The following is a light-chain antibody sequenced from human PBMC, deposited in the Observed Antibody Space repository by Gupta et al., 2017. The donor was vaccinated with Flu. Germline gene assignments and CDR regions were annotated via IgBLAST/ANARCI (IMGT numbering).Light chain of an antibody. CDR1: TGDVDDHNY. V-gene: IGLV2-14*01. CDR3: CSETYTSSLVV. Sequence: TMPCTITTGDVDDHNYVYWYQRHPGYAPTLIIYEVNNRASGVSSRFSGSKSGNTAAVTISGLQAEAEENYYYCSETYTSSLVVFGGGTKLTVL. CDR2: EVN. J-gene: IGLJ3*02.